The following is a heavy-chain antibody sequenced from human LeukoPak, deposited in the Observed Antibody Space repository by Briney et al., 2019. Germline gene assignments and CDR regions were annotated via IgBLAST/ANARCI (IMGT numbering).Heavy chain of an antibody. CDR2: ISHDGSNK. CDR3: ASVGGYDPLFDY. V-gene: IGHV3-30-3*01. Sequence: GSLRLSCATSGFTFSSNVIHWVRQAPGKGLEWVAVISHDGSNKYYADSVKGRFTISRDNSKDTLYLQMNSLRVEDTAVYYCASVGGYDPLFDYWGQGTLVTVSS. CDR1: GFTFSSNV. D-gene: IGHD5-12*01. J-gene: IGHJ4*02.